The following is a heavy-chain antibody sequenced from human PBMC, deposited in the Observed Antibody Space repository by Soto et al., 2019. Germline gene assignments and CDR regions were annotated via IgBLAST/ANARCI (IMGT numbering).Heavy chain of an antibody. CDR3: ARAGPYYYDSSGAEY. CDR1: GYTFTSYY. V-gene: IGHV1-46*04. D-gene: IGHD3-22*01. J-gene: IGHJ4*02. CDR2: INPSGGST. Sequence: QVQLVQSGAEGKKPGASVKVSCKASGYTFTSYYMHLVRQAPGQGLEWMGIINPSGGSTSYAQKLQGRVTMTRDAPTSTVCMEVCSLRCEDTAGYYCARAGPYYYDSSGAEYWGEGSLVIVSS.